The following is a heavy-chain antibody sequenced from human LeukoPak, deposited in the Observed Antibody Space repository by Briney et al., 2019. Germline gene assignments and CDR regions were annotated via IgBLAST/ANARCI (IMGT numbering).Heavy chain of an antibody. CDR3: ARDVDWAFDI. Sequence: GGSLRLSCVVSGFTFNRCWMNWVRQAPGKGLEWISHIFSSSSISYADSVKGRFTNSRDNAKNSLYLQMNSLRDEDTAVYYCARDVDWAFDIWGQGTMVTVSS. CDR2: IFSSSSI. J-gene: IGHJ3*02. D-gene: IGHD3/OR15-3a*01. V-gene: IGHV3-21*05. CDR1: GFTFNRCW.